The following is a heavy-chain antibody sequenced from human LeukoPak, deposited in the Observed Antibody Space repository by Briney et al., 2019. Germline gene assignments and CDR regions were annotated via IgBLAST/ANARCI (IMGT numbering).Heavy chain of an antibody. D-gene: IGHD3-22*01. V-gene: IGHV4-59*01. Sequence: PSETLSLTCTVSGGSISSYYWSWIRQPPGKGLEWIGYIHYSGSTNYNPSLKSRVTISVDTSKNQFSLKLSSVTAADTAVYYCARGGSGYRFGSWGQGTLVTVSS. CDR1: GGSISSYY. CDR3: ARGGSGYRFGS. CDR2: IHYSGST. J-gene: IGHJ4*02.